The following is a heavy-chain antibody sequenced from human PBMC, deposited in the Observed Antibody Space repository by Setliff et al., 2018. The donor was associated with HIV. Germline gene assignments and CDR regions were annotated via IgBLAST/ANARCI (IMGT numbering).Heavy chain of an antibody. CDR3: AKIPHTGDSAYDV. CDR1: GLIFNSYG. CDR2: ISYDGSNK. J-gene: IGHJ3*01. Sequence: GGSLRLSCAASGLIFNSYGMHWVRQAPGKGLEWVSLISYDGSNKYYADSVKGRFSISRDNPKNTVYLQMNSLRAEDTALYYCAKIPHTGDSAYDVWGQGTMVTVSS. D-gene: IGHD7-27*01. V-gene: IGHV3-30*18.